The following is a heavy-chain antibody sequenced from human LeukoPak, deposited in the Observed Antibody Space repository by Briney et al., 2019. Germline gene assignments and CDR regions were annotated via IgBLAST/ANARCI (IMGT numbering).Heavy chain of an antibody. CDR3: ARSNDVWSGYYRFYFDY. CDR1: GYTFTSYG. V-gene: IGHV1-18*01. D-gene: IGHD3-3*01. CDR2: ISAYNGNT. Sequence: ASVKVSCKASGYTFTSYGISWVRQAPGQGLEWMGWISAYNGNTNYAQKLQGRVTMTTDTSTSTAYMELRSLRSDDTAVYYCARSNDVWSGYYRFYFDYWGQGTLVTVSS. J-gene: IGHJ4*02.